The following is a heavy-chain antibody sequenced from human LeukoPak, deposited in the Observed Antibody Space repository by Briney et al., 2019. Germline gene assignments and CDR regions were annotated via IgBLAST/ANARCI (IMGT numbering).Heavy chain of an antibody. V-gene: IGHV3-30*02. Sequence: SGGSLRLSCGASGLTFSTYGMHWVRQAPGKGLEWVAFIRYDGGNKYYADSVKGRFTISRDNSKNTLYLQMNSLRAEDTAVYYCAKDLTIITWGQGTLVTVSS. CDR1: GLTFSTYG. CDR2: IRYDGGNK. J-gene: IGHJ5*02. CDR3: AKDLTIIT. D-gene: IGHD3-10*01.